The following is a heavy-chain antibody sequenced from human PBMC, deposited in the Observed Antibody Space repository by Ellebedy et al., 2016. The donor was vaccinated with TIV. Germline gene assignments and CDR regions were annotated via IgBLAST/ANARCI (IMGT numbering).Heavy chain of an antibody. CDR3: ATSSGWYFYYFDY. V-gene: IGHV1-18*04. J-gene: IGHJ4*02. CDR2: ISAYSGDR. CDR1: GYTFTNYG. Sequence: ASVKVSCKASGYTFTNYGITWVRQAPGQGLEWMGWISAYSGDRNSAQKLQGRVTMTTDKSTNTAYMELRSLRSDDTAVYYCATSSGWYFYYFDYWGQGTLVTVSS. D-gene: IGHD6-19*01.